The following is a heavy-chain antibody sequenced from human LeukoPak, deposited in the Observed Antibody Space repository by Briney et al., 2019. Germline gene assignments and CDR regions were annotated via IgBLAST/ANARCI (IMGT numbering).Heavy chain of an antibody. D-gene: IGHD4-11*01. Sequence: GGSLRLSCAASGFTFSSYWMHWVRQAPGKGLEWVAFIRYDGSNKYYADSVKGRFTISRDNSKNTLYLQMNSLRAEDTAVYYCAKVAVTHRYYFDYWGQGTLVTVSS. V-gene: IGHV3-30*02. J-gene: IGHJ4*02. CDR3: AKVAVTHRYYFDY. CDR1: GFTFSSYW. CDR2: IRYDGSNK.